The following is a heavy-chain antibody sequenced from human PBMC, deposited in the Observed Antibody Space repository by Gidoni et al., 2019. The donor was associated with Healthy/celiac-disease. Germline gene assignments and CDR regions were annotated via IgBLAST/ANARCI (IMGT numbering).Heavy chain of an antibody. V-gene: IGHV4-39*01. D-gene: IGHD2-21*02. CDR1: GRSISSKSYY. Sequence: QLQLQESGTGLVTPSETLSLTCTVSGRSISSKSYYWGWIRQPPGKGLAWIGSMYYSGRTYYHPYLSSRVTISVDTSKNQFPLKLSSVTAADTAVYYWAYSGAYCGGDCFKGGIDYWGQGTLVTVSS. CDR2: MYYSGRT. J-gene: IGHJ4*02. CDR3: AYSGAYCGGDCFKGGIDY.